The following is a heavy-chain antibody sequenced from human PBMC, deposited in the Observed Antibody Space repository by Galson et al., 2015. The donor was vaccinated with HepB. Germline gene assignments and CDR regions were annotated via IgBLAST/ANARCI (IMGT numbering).Heavy chain of an antibody. J-gene: IGHJ4*02. CDR2: IIPILGIA. CDR1: GGTFSSYT. D-gene: IGHD5-24*01. CDR3: ARAGRDGYNLDY. V-gene: IGHV1-69*02. Sequence: SVKVSCKASGGTFSSYTISWVRQAPGQGLEWMGRIIPILGIANYAQKFQGRVTITADKSTSTAYMELSSLRSEDTAVYYCARAGRDGYNLDYWGQGTLVTVSS.